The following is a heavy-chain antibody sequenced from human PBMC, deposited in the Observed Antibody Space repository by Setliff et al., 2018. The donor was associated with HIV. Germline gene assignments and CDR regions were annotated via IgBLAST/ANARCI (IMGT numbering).Heavy chain of an antibody. D-gene: IGHD2-2*01. Sequence: PSETLSLTCTVSTGSFSGYFWHWIRQAPGRGLEWIGAVNHGGETNYHPSLESRATISADTSKRQFALALSSVTAADTAVCYCARDGPDCSSTKCYAQDYYYYGMDVWGQGTTVTVSS. V-gene: IGHV4-34*01. J-gene: IGHJ6*02. CDR1: TGSFSGYF. CDR2: VNHGGET. CDR3: ARDGPDCSSTKCYAQDYYYYGMDV.